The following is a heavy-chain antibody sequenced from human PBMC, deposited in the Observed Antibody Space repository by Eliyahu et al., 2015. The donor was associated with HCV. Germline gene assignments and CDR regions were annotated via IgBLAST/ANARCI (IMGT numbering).Heavy chain of an antibody. CDR3: GRLQCSGVSCYVEY. V-gene: IGHV3-49*04. Sequence: EVQLVDSGGGLXQPGRSLRXSCTXXGFXFGXYAXTWVRQAPGKGLECMGFITTKRYNEAKEYVASVKGRFTFSRDDSKSIAYLQMNSLXVEDTGVYYCGRLQCSGVSCYVEYWGQGTLVTVSS. CDR1: GFXFGXYA. J-gene: IGHJ4*02. CDR2: ITTKRYNEAK. D-gene: IGHD2-15*01.